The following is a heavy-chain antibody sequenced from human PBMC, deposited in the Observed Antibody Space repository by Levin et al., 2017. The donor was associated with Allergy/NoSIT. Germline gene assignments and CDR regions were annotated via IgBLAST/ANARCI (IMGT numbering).Heavy chain of an antibody. CDR1: GFSLSASGVG. V-gene: IGHV2-5*02. D-gene: IGHD3-9*01. CDR3: AHLLVDYYDILAGYRHHYYIDV. CDR2: IYWDGDT. J-gene: IGHJ6*03. Sequence: SGPTLVKPTQTLTLTCKFSGFSLSASGVGVGWIRQPPGKALEWLAHIYWDGDTRYSPFLKNRLTITKDTSKNQVVITLTNVDPVDTATYSCAHLLVDYYDILAGYRHHYYIDVWGKGTTVTVSS.